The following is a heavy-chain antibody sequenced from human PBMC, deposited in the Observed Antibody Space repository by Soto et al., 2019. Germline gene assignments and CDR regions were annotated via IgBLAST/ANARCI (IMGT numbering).Heavy chain of an antibody. CDR1: YY. V-gene: IGHV4-39*01. Sequence: YYWGWIRQPPGKGLEWIGSIYYSGSTYYNPSLKSRVTISVDTSKNQFSLKLSSVTAADTAVYYCARKQIYYYSDMDVWGKGTTVTVSS. CDR2: IYYSGST. J-gene: IGHJ6*03. CDR3: ARKQIYYYSDMDV.